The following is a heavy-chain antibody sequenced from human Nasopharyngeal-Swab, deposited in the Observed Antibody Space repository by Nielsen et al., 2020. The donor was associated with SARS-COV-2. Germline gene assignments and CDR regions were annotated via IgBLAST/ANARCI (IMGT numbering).Heavy chain of an antibody. V-gene: IGHV3-30*03. Sequence: GESLKISCAASGFTFSSFGMHWVRQAPGKGLEWVAFIAHDASNEYYGDSVKGRFSISRDSSKNTLYLQMDSLRGEDTAVYFCAREGYSSGRAGIFDIWGQGTLVTVSS. CDR3: AREGYSSGRAGIFDI. D-gene: IGHD3-22*01. CDR2: IAHDASNE. CDR1: GFTFSSFG. J-gene: IGHJ4*02.